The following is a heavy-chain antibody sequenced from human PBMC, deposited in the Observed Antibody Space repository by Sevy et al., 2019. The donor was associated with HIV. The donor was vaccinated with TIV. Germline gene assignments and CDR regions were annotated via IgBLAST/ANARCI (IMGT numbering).Heavy chain of an antibody. CDR2: IWYDGSSE. J-gene: IGHJ4*02. CDR1: GFSFSKYG. Sequence: GGCLRLSCAASGFSFSKYGMHWVRQAPGKGLEWMALIWYDGSSEYYADSVKVRFTISRDNSNNMLYLQVNSLRAEDTPVYYSVGGAHYYDRGGANCDSWGQGTLVTVSS. D-gene: IGHD3-22*01. CDR3: VGGAHYYDRGGANCDS. V-gene: IGHV3-33*01.